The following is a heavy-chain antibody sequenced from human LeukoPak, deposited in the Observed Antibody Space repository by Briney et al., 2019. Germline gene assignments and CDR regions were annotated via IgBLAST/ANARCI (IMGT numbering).Heavy chain of an antibody. CDR3: AQDSSGYYGAGAFDI. J-gene: IGHJ3*02. CDR2: IYYSGST. V-gene: IGHV4-61*01. D-gene: IGHD3-22*01. CDR1: GGSISSSSYY. Sequence: SETLSLTCTVSGGSISSSSYYWSWIRQPPGKGLEWIGYIYYSGSTNYNPSLKSRVTISVDTSKNQFSLKLSSVTAADTAVYYCAQDSSGYYGAGAFDIWGQGTMVTVSS.